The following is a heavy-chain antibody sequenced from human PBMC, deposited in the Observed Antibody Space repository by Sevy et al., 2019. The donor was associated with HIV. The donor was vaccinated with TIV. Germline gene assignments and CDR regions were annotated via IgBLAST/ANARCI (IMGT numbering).Heavy chain of an antibody. CDR3: ACTPGYYYYGKDV. Sequence: ASVKVSCKDSGGTFSSYAISWVRQAPGQGLEWMGGIIPIFGTANYAQKFQGRVTITADESTSTAYMELSSLRSEDTAVYYCACTPGYYYYGKDVWGQGTTVTVSS. CDR1: GGTFSSYA. CDR2: IIPIFGTA. V-gene: IGHV1-69*13. J-gene: IGHJ6*02.